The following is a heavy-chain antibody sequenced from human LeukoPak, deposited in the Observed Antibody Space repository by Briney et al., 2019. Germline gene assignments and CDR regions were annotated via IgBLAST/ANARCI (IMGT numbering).Heavy chain of an antibody. Sequence: GALRLSCAASGFTFSSYWMSWVRQAPGKGLEWVANIKQDGSEKYYVDSVKGRFTISRDNAKNSLYLQMNSLRAGDTAVYYCARYSSSWYYYYYYYMDVWGKGTTVTISS. CDR3: ARYSSSWYYYYYYYMDV. D-gene: IGHD6-13*01. CDR1: GFTFSSYW. J-gene: IGHJ6*03. CDR2: IKQDGSEK. V-gene: IGHV3-7*01.